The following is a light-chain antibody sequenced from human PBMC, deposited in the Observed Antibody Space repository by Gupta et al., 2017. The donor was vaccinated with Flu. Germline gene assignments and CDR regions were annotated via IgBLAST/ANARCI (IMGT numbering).Light chain of an antibody. V-gene: IGKV1-5*01. J-gene: IGKJ2*01. CDR3: QQYNTYLHT. Sequence: GDRVTITCRASQSISRWLAWYQQKPGKAPTLLIYAGSNLEVGVPSRCSGSWSGTDFTLTISSLQPDDFATYYCQQYNTYLHTFGQGTRLQTK. CDR2: AGS. CDR1: QSISRW.